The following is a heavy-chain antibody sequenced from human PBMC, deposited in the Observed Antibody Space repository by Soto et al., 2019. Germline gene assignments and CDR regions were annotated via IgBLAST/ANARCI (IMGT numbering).Heavy chain of an antibody. J-gene: IGHJ4*02. CDR2: ISGSGRTI. CDR3: ARSGTYEPLYY. Sequence: PRLSCAASGFTLSSYEMNWVRQAPGKGLEWVSYISGSGRTIYYADSVKGRFTISRDNAKNSLYLQMNSLRAEDTAVYYCARSGTYEPLYYWGQGTLVTVSS. V-gene: IGHV3-48*03. CDR1: GFTLSSYE. D-gene: IGHD1-26*01.